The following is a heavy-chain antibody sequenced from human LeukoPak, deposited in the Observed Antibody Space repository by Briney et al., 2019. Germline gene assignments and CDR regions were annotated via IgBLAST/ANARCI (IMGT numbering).Heavy chain of an antibody. CDR3: ASGFQVAPTRYYYYGMDV. Sequence: GGSLRLSCAASGFTFSSYAMHWVRQAPGKGLEWVAVISDDGSNKYYADSVKGRFTISRDNSKNTLYLQMNSLRAEDTAVYYCASGFQVAPTRYYYYGMDVWGQGTTVTASS. D-gene: IGHD2-15*01. J-gene: IGHJ6*02. CDR2: ISDDGSNK. CDR1: GFTFSSYA. V-gene: IGHV3-30-3*01.